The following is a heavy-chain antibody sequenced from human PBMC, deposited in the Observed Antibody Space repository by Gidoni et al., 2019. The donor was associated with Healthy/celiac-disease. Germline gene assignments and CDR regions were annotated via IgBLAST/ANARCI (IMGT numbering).Heavy chain of an antibody. D-gene: IGHD2-2*01. CDR1: GFTVSSNY. CDR3: ARDGARTSHGRAYYYYGMDV. Sequence: EVQLVESGGGLIQPGGSLRLSCAASGFTVSSNYMSWVRQAPGKGLEWVSVIYSGGSTYYADSVKGRFTISRDNSKNTLYLQMNSLRAEDTAVYYCARDGARTSHGRAYYYYGMDVWGQGTTVTVSS. J-gene: IGHJ6*02. V-gene: IGHV3-53*01. CDR2: IYSGGST.